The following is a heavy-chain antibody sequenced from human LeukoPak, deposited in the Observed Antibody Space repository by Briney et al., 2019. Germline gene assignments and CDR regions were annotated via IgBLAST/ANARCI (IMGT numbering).Heavy chain of an antibody. J-gene: IGHJ4*02. CDR2: INVEGTTT. CDR1: GFTFTRLW. Sequence: PGGSLRLSCAGSGFTFTRLWMHWVRQAPGKGLVWVSRINVEGTTTTYADSVEGRFTISRDENTLYLQMNHLRDDDTAVYYCTRGGEEPFDYWGQGTLVTVSS. V-gene: IGHV3-74*01. D-gene: IGHD3-10*01. CDR3: TRGGEEPFDY.